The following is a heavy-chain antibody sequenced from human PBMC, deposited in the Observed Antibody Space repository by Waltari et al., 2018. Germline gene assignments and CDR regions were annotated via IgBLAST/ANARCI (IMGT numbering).Heavy chain of an antibody. V-gene: IGHV1-69*04. CDR1: GGTFSTYA. CDR3: ARSGDGYTPSTYYYNGMDV. CDR2: VIPTLGVP. D-gene: IGHD5-12*01. Sequence: QVQLVHSGAEVKKPGSSVKVSCKASGGTFSTYALNWVRQAPGQGLEWMGRVIPTLGVPIYAQRFQGRVTITADKSTSTAYMELSSLRPEDTAVYYCARSGDGYTPSTYYYNGMDVWGQGTTVTVSS. J-gene: IGHJ6*02.